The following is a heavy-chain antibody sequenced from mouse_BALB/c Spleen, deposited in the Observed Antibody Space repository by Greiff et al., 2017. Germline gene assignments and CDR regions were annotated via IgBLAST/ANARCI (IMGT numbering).Heavy chain of an antibody. CDR3: ARDGNHGGFAY. J-gene: IGHJ3*01. CDR2: ISDGGSYT. V-gene: IGHV5-4*02. Sequence: EVKLVESGGGLVKPGGSLKLSCAASGFTFSDYYMYWVRQTPEKRLEWVATISDGGSYTYYPDSVKGRFTISRDNAKNNLYLQMSSLKSEDTAMYYCARDGNHGGFAYWGQGTLVTVSA. CDR1: GFTFSDYY. D-gene: IGHD2-1*01.